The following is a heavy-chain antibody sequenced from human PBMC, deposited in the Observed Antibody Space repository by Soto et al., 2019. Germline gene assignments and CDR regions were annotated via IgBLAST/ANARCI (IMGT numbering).Heavy chain of an antibody. CDR3: AKDGIGYCISTSCYSVDY. Sequence: GGSLRLSCAASGVTFSSYAMSWVRRAPGKGLECVSAISGSGGSTYYADSVKGRFTISRDNSKNTLYLQMNSLRAEDTAVYYCAKDGIGYCISTSCYSVDYWGQGTLVTVSS. J-gene: IGHJ4*02. CDR1: GVTFSSYA. D-gene: IGHD2-2*01. CDR2: ISGSGGST. V-gene: IGHV3-23*01.